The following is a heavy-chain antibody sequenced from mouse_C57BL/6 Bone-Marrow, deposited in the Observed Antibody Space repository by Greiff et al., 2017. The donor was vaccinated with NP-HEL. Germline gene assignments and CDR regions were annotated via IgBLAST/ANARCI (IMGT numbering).Heavy chain of an antibody. CDR1: GFTFSDYG. Sequence: EVMLVESGGGLVKPGGSLKLSCAASGFTFSDYGMHWVRQAPEKGLEWVAYISSGSSTIYYADTVKGRFTISRDNAKNTLFLQMTSLRSEDTAMYYCARVVANYAMDYWGQGTSVTVSS. D-gene: IGHD1-1*01. J-gene: IGHJ4*01. V-gene: IGHV5-17*01. CDR3: ARVVANYAMDY. CDR2: ISSGSSTI.